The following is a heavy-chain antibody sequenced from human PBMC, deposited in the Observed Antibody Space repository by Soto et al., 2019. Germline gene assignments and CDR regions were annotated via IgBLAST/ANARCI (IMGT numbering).Heavy chain of an antibody. Sequence: GGSLRLSCAASGFTFSNAWMSWVRQAPGKGLEWVGRIKSKTDGGTTDYAAPVKGRFTISRDDSKNTLYLQMNSLKTEDTAVYYCTTAFYPYYYYYYMDVWGKGTTVTVSS. V-gene: IGHV3-15*01. CDR1: GFTFSNAW. CDR3: TTAFYPYYYYYYMDV. CDR2: IKSKTDGGTT. J-gene: IGHJ6*03. D-gene: IGHD3-16*01.